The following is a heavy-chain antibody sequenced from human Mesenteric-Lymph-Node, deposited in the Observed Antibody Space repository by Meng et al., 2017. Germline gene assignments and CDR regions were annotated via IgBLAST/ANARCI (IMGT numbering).Heavy chain of an antibody. CDR2: INSDGSVT. Sequence: GGLLRLPCTAFGFTFSSYAMSWVRQAPGKGLEWVSGINSDGSVTDYADPVKGRFTITRDNSKNTLNMQMDSLRVEDTAVYYCARGYNPDYWGQGTLVTVSS. V-gene: IGHV3-23*01. CDR3: ARGYNPDY. D-gene: IGHD1-14*01. J-gene: IGHJ4*02. CDR1: GFTFSSYA.